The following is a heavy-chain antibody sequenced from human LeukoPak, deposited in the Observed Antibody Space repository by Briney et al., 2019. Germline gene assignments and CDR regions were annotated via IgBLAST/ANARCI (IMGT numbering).Heavy chain of an antibody. CDR1: GFTFSSYA. J-gene: IGHJ5*02. D-gene: IGHD4-17*01. V-gene: IGHV3-30-3*01. CDR2: ISYDGSNK. Sequence: HAGGSLRLSCAASGFTFSSYAMHWVRQAPGKGLEWVAVISYDGSNKYYADSVKGRFTISRDNSKNTLYLQMNSLRAEDTAVYYCARHAAGDYDDWFDPWGQGTLVTVSS. CDR3: ARHAAGDYDDWFDP.